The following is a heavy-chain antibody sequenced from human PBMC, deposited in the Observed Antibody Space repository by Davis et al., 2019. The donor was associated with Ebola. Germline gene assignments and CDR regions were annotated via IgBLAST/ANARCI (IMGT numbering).Heavy chain of an antibody. CDR3: AKIEAYGSGNYFEY. CDR1: GFTFSSYA. J-gene: IGHJ4*02. Sequence: GESLKISCAASGFTFSSYAMSWVRQAPGKGLEWVSAISGSGDSTYYADSVKGRFTISRDTSTVYLQMNSLRVEDTAVYYCAKIEAYGSGNYFEYWGQGTLVTISS. CDR2: ISGSGDST. D-gene: IGHD3-10*01. V-gene: IGHV3-23*01.